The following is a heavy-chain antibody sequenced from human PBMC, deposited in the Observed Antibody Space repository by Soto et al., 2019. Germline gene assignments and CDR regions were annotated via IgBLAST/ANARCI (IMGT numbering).Heavy chain of an antibody. J-gene: IGHJ4*02. D-gene: IGHD6-19*01. CDR3: ARGGDSSGWYPIPFPFDY. Sequence: GGSLRLSCAASGFTVSSNYMSWVRQAPGKGLEWVSVIYSGGSTYYADSVKGRFTISRDNSKNTLYLQMNSLRAEDTAVYYCARGGDSSGWYPIPFPFDYWGQGTLVTVSS. CDR2: IYSGGST. V-gene: IGHV3-66*01. CDR1: GFTVSSNY.